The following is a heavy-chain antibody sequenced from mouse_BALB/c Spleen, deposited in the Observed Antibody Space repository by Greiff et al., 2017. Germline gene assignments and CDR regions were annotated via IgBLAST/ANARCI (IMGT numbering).Heavy chain of an antibody. CDR3: ARGLSTTATSGFAY. Sequence: EVQVVESGGGLVKPGGSLKLSCAASGFTFSSYAMSWVRQTPEKRLEWVASISSGGSTYYSDSVKGRFTISRANARNILYLQMSSLRSEDTAMYYGARGLSTTATSGFAYWGQGTLVTVSA. CDR1: GFTFSSYA. CDR2: ISSGGST. D-gene: IGHD1-2*01. V-gene: IGHV5-6-5*01. J-gene: IGHJ3*01.